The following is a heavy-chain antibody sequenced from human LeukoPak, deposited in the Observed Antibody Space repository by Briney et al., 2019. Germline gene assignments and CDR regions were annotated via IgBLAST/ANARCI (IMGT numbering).Heavy chain of an antibody. V-gene: IGHV1-18*01. CDR2: ISAYNGNT. CDR1: GYTFTSYG. D-gene: IGHD6-19*01. Sequence: ASVKVSCKASGYTFTSYGISWVRQAPGQGLEWMGWISAYNGNTNYAQELQGRVTMTTDTSTSTAYMELRSLRSDDTAVYYCARDRGNSSGWYYSDYWGQGTLVTVSS. CDR3: ARDRGNSSGWYYSDY. J-gene: IGHJ4*02.